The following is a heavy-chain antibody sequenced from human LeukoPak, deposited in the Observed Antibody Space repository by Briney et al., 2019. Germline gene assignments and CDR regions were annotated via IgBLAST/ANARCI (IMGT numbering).Heavy chain of an antibody. CDR3: ASLSPSVDTAMVFDY. D-gene: IGHD5-18*01. J-gene: IGHJ4*02. Sequence: GASVKVSCKASGYTFTGYYMHWVRQAPGQGLEWMGWINPNSGGTNYAQKFQGRVTMTRDTSISTAYMELSRLRSDDTAVYYCASLSPSVDTAMVFDYWGQGTLVTVSS. CDR1: GYTFTGYY. CDR2: INPNSGGT. V-gene: IGHV1-2*02.